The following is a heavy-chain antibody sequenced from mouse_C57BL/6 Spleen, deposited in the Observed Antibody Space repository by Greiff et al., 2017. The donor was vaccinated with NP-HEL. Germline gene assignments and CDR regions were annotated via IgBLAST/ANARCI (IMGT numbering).Heavy chain of an antibody. J-gene: IGHJ4*01. D-gene: IGHD3-2*02. Sequence: QVQLQQPGAELVMPGASVKLSCKASGYTFTSYWMHWVKQRPGQGLEWIGEIDPSDSYTNYNQKFKGKSTLTVDKSSSTAYMQLSSLSSEDSAVYYCARDNAGYRAMDYWGQGTSVTVSS. CDR1: GYTFTSYW. V-gene: IGHV1-69*01. CDR3: ARDNAGYRAMDY. CDR2: IDPSDSYT.